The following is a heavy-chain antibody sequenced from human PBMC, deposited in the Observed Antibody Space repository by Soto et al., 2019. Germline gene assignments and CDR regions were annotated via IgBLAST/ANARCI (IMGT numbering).Heavy chain of an antibody. V-gene: IGHV3-23*01. Sequence: EVQLLESGGDLVQPGGSLRLSCTVSGFIFSSYVMSWVRQAPGKGLEWVSDISGSGDNAYYADSVKGRFTNSRDNSKNTLYLQMNSLRAADTAVYYCARQSRGGITDYWGQGTLVTVSS. CDR2: ISGSGDNA. CDR1: GFIFSSYV. D-gene: IGHD3-16*01. CDR3: ARQSRGGITDY. J-gene: IGHJ4*02.